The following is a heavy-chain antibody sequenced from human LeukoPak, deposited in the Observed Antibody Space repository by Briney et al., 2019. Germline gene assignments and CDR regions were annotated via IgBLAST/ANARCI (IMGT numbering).Heavy chain of an antibody. J-gene: IGHJ3*02. Sequence: GGSLRPSCAASGFTFTSYAMSWVRQAQGRGRGWVSAISVSVGRPYYADSVKGRSTISRDNSKNTLYLQMNSLRAEDTAVYYCAKDLGDNNYYDSSGYLAFDIWGQGTMVTVSS. CDR3: AKDLGDNNYYDSSGYLAFDI. CDR2: ISVSVGRP. V-gene: IGHV3-23*01. CDR1: GFTFTSYA. D-gene: IGHD3-22*01.